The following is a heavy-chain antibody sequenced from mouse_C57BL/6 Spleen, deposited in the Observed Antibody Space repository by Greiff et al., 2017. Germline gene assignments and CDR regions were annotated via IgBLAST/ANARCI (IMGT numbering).Heavy chain of an antibody. V-gene: IGHV1-7*01. Sequence: VQLQQSGAELAKPGASVKLSCKASGYTFTSYWMHWVKQRPGQGLEWIGYINPSSGYTKYNQKFKDKATLTADKSSSTTYMQLSSLAYEYSAVYYCARSNGNYVFYFDYWGQGTTLTVSS. CDR2: INPSSGYT. CDR3: ARSNGNYVFYFDY. J-gene: IGHJ2*01. CDR1: GYTFTSYW. D-gene: IGHD2-1*01.